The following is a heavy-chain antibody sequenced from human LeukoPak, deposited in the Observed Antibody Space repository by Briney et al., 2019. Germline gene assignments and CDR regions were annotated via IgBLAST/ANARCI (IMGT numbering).Heavy chain of an antibody. D-gene: IGHD2-2*01. V-gene: IGHV1-46*01. CDR2: INPSGGST. CDR3: ARDNRVVVPAAIRIYYYYYMDV. Sequence: ASVKVSCKASGYTFTSYYMHWVRQAPGQGLEWMGIINPSGGSTSYAQKFQGRVTMTRDTSTSTVYMELSSLRSEDTAVYYCARDNRVVVPAAIRIYYYYYMDVWGKGTTVTVSS. J-gene: IGHJ6*03. CDR1: GYTFTSYY.